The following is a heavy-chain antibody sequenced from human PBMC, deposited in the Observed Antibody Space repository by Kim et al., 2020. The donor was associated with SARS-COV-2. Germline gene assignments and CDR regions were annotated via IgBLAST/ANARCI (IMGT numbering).Heavy chain of an antibody. Sequence: GGSLRLSCAASGFTFSSYGMHWVRQAPGKGLEWVAVIWYDGSNKYYADSVKGRFTISRDNSKNTLYLQMNSLRAEDTAVYYCARGVCSSTSCSHMNYYYYYYGMDVWGQGTTVTVSS. V-gene: IGHV3-33*01. CDR1: GFTFSSYG. CDR2: IWYDGSNK. CDR3: ARGVCSSTSCSHMNYYYYYYGMDV. D-gene: IGHD2-2*01. J-gene: IGHJ6*02.